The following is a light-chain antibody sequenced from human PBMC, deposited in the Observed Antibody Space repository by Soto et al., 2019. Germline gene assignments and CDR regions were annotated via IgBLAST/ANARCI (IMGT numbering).Light chain of an antibody. V-gene: IGLV2-14*01. CDR2: EVS. CDR3: SSYTSSSTLV. CDR1: SSDVGGYNY. J-gene: IGLJ2*01. Sequence: ALTQPASVSGSPGQSITISCTGTSSDVGGYNYVSWYLHHPGKAPKLMIYEVSNRPSGVSNRFSGSKSGNTASLTISGLQAEDEADYYCSSYTSSSTLVFGGGTKLTVL.